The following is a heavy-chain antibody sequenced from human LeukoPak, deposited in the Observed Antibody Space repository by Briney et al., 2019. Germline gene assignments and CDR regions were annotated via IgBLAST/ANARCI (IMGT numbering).Heavy chain of an antibody. CDR1: GFTFDDYG. J-gene: IGHJ4*02. Sequence: PGGSLRLSCAASGFTFDDYGMSWVRQAPGKGLEWVSGINWNGGSTGYADSVKGRFTISRDNSKNTLYLQMNSLRAEDTAVYYCARDHSGSYYEVDYWGQGTLVTVSS. CDR2: INWNGGST. D-gene: IGHD1-26*01. V-gene: IGHV3-20*04. CDR3: ARDHSGSYYEVDY.